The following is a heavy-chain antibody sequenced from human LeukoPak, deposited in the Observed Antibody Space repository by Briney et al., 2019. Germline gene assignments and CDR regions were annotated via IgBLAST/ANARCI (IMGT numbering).Heavy chain of an antibody. D-gene: IGHD3-3*01. J-gene: IGHJ4*02. CDR3: AISRTIYFDY. CDR2: ISVTGLTI. CDR1: GFTFSNYE. V-gene: IGHV3-48*03. Sequence: PGGSLRLSCAASGFTFSNYEINWVRHAPGKGVEWISYISVTGLTISYSDSVKGRFTISRDNAKNSLYLQMNSLRAEDTALYYCAISRTIYFDYWGQGALVTVSS.